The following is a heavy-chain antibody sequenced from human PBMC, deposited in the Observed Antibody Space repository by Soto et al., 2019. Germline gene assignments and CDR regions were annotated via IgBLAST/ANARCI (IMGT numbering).Heavy chain of an antibody. J-gene: IGHJ4*02. CDR1: GFTFSSYG. CDR3: ASELRLGELSLYGTFDY. Sequence: GGSLRLSCAASGFTFSSYGMHWVRQAPGKGLEWVAVIWYDGSNKYYADSVKGRFTISRDNSKNTLYLQMNSLRAEDTAVYYCASELRLGELSLYGTFDYWGQGTLVTVSS. V-gene: IGHV3-33*01. D-gene: IGHD3-16*02. CDR2: IWYDGSNK.